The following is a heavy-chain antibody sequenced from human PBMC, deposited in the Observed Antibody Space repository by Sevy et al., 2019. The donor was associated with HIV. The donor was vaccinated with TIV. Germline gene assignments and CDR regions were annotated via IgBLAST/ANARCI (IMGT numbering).Heavy chain of an antibody. CDR3: ARAIGTQVAGLYYFDY. V-gene: IGHV4-38-2*01. Sequence: SETLSLTCAVSGYSISSDYYWGWIRQPPGKGLEWIGSIYHSGYSYYNPSLKSRVTISVDTSKNKFSLKLSSVIAADTAVFYCARAIGTQVAGLYYFDYWGQGTLVTVSS. CDR1: GYSISSDYY. J-gene: IGHJ4*02. CDR2: IYHSGYS. D-gene: IGHD6-19*01.